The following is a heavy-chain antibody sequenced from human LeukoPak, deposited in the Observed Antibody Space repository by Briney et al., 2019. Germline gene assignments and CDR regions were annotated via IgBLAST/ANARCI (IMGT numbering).Heavy chain of an antibody. CDR1: GFTFSSYS. Sequence: TGGSLRLSCAASGFTFSSYSMNWVRQAPGKGLEWVSSISSSSSYIYYADSVKGRFTISRDNAKNSLYLQMNSLRAEDTAVYYCARDPPRCSSTSCYYFDDWGQGTLVTVSS. J-gene: IGHJ4*02. CDR3: ARDPPRCSSTSCYYFDD. D-gene: IGHD2-2*01. V-gene: IGHV3-21*01. CDR2: ISSSSSYI.